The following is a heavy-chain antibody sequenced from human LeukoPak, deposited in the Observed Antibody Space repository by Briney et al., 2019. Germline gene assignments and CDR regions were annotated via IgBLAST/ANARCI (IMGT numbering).Heavy chain of an antibody. Sequence: GGSLRLSCAASGFTFSSYEMNCVRQAPGKGLEWVSYISSSGSTIYYADSVKGRFTISRDNAKNSLYLQMNSLRAEDTAVYYCARDSAAAYFDYWGQGTLVTVSS. CDR2: ISSSGSTI. V-gene: IGHV3-48*03. CDR1: GFTFSSYE. J-gene: IGHJ4*02. D-gene: IGHD6-13*01. CDR3: ARDSAAAYFDY.